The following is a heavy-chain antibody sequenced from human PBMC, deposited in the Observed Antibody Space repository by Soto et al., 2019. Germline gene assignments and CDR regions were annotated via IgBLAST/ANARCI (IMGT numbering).Heavy chain of an antibody. V-gene: IGHV1-18*01. J-gene: IGHJ4*02. CDR2: ISVYNGNT. D-gene: IGHD3-22*01. Sequence: QVKLVQSGTEVKKPGASIKVSCKASGYSFATSGMTWVRQAPGQGLEWMGWISVYNGNTNYEQNLQDRVTMNTDTSTNTAYLEVRNLRSDDTAVYYCARAGQYYDASGYADWGQGTLVTVSS. CDR3: ARAGQYYDASGYAD. CDR1: GYSFATSG.